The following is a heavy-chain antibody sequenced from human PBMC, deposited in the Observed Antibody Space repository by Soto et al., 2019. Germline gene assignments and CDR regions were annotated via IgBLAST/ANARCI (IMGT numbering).Heavy chain of an antibody. V-gene: IGHV4-39*01. Sequence: SETLSLTCTVSGDSIGTTHSYWAWIRQSPGKGLEWIGNIHYSGSTYYMPSLRSRVTLSVDTSKNQFSLRLTPVTAEDTAVYYCARHAGNGNVWPLDYWGQGILVTVSS. CDR2: IHYSGST. CDR1: GDSIGTTHSY. D-gene: IGHD2-8*01. J-gene: IGHJ4*02. CDR3: ARHAGNGNVWPLDY.